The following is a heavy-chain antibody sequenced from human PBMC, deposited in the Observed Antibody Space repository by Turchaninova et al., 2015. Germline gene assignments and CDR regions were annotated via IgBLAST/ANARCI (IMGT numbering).Heavy chain of an antibody. CDR1: GGSFTGYS. CDR2: INYDGST. J-gene: IGHJ4*02. V-gene: IGHV4-34*01. D-gene: IGHD4-17*01. CDR3: ARVDYGDSNFDY. Sequence: VHLQQWGSGLLQSSQTLSLTCAVSGGSFTGYSWTWIRQPPGTGLEGIGQINYDGSTNYNPSLKGRVTISEDTAKKQFSLNLKSGTAADTAVYYCARVDYGDSNFDYWGQGTLVTVPS.